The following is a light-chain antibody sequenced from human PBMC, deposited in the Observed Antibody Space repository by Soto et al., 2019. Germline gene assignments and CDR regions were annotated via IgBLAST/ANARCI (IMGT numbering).Light chain of an antibody. J-gene: IGLJ2*01. CDR3: SLYASSSTL. Sequence: QSALTQPPSVSRSPGQSVTISCTGTNSDVGSYKRVSWYQQSPGTAPKLMIYEVSNRPSGVPDRFSGSKSGNTASLTISGLQAEDEADYYCSLYASSSTLFGGGTKLTVL. V-gene: IGLV2-18*01. CDR2: EVS. CDR1: NSDVGSYKR.